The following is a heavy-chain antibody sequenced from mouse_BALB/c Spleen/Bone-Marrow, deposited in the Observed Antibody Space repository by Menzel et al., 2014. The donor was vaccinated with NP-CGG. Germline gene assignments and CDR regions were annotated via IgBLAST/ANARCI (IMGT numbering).Heavy chain of an antibody. V-gene: IGHV1-87*01. Sequence: QVQLQQSGAELARPGASVKLSCKASGYTFTSYWMQWVKQRPGQGLEWIGAIYPGDGDTRYTQKFRGKATLTADKSSSTAYMQLSSLTSDDSAVYFCARYDGYFDYWGQGTILTVSS. J-gene: IGHJ2*01. CDR3: ARYDGYFDY. CDR2: IYPGDGDT. CDR1: GYTFTSYW. D-gene: IGHD2-3*01.